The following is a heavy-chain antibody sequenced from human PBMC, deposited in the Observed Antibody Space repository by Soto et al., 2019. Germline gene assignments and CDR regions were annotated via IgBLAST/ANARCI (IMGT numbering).Heavy chain of an antibody. D-gene: IGHD2-2*01. CDR3: ARQFVVVPAAMWANYYYYGMDV. V-gene: IGHV5-51*01. J-gene: IGHJ6*02. CDR2: IYPGDSDT. Sequence: ISCKGSGYSFTSYWIGWVRQMPGKGLEWMGIIYPGDSDTRYSPSFQGQVTISADKSISTAYLQWSSLKASDTAMYYCARQFVVVPAAMWANYYYYGMDVWGQGTTVTVSS. CDR1: GYSFTSYW.